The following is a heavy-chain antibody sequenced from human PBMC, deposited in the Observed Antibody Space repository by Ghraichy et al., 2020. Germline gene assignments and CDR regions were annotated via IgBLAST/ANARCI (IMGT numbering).Heavy chain of an antibody. CDR2: MNPNSGNT. D-gene: IGHD3-16*01. CDR1: GYTFTSYD. Sequence: ASVKVSCQASGYTFTSYDINWVRQATGQGLEWMGWMNPNSGNTVYAQKFQGRVTMTRNTSISTAYMELSSLRSEDTAVYYCAREGGDYVWGSYSYYYYGMDVWGQGTTVTVSS. CDR3: AREGGDYVWGSYSYYYYGMDV. V-gene: IGHV1-8*01. J-gene: IGHJ6*02.